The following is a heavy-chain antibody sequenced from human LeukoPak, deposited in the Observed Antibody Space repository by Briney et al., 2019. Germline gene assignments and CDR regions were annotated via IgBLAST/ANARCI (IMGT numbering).Heavy chain of an antibody. Sequence: GESLKISCKGSGSSFTSYWIGWVRQMPGKGLEWMGIIYPGDSDTRYSPSFQGQVTISADKSISTAYLQWSSLKASDTAMYYCARRPAEQVIDYGVPLDYWGQGTLVTVSS. D-gene: IGHD4-17*01. CDR1: GSSFTSYW. CDR2: IYPGDSDT. V-gene: IGHV5-51*01. J-gene: IGHJ4*02. CDR3: ARRPAEQVIDYGVPLDY.